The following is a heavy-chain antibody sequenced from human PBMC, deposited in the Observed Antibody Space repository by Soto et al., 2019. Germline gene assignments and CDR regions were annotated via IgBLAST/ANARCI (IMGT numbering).Heavy chain of an antibody. CDR3: AKDGPPPGGVGYYGFDY. Sequence: QVQLVESGGGVVQPGRSLRLSCAASGFTFSSYGMHWVRQAPGKGLEGVAVISYDGSNKYYADSVKGRFTISRDNSKNTLYLQMNSLRAEDTAVYYCAKDGPPPGGVGYYGFDYWGQGTLVTVSS. CDR1: GFTFSSYG. CDR2: ISYDGSNK. J-gene: IGHJ4*02. D-gene: IGHD4-17*01. V-gene: IGHV3-30*18.